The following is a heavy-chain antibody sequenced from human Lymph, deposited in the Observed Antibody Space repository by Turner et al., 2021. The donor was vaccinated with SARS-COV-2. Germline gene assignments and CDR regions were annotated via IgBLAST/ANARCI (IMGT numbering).Heavy chain of an antibody. J-gene: IGHJ4*02. D-gene: IGHD5-12*01. CDR3: AKARDGYNFFTIDY. CDR1: GFTCSSYG. CDR2: ISNDGSNK. Sequence: VQQVESGGGVVQPARCLRVSCAASGFTCSSYGMHWVRQAPGKGLEWVAVISNDGSNKYYADSVKGRFTISRDNSKNTLYLQMNSLRAEDTAVYYCAKARDGYNFFTIDYWGQGTLVTVSS. V-gene: IGHV3-30*18.